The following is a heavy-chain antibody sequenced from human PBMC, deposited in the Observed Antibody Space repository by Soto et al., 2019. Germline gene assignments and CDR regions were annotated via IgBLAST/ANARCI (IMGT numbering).Heavy chain of an antibody. CDR2: IKQDGSEK. CDR1: GFTFSSYW. Sequence: EVQLVESGGGLVQPGGSLRLSCAASGFTFSSYWMSWVRQAPGKGLEWVANIKQDGSEKYYVDSVKGRFTISRDNAKNSLYLQMNSLRAEDTAVYYCASSITGTRDAFDIWGQGTMVTVSS. J-gene: IGHJ3*02. CDR3: ASSITGTRDAFDI. D-gene: IGHD1-7*01. V-gene: IGHV3-7*01.